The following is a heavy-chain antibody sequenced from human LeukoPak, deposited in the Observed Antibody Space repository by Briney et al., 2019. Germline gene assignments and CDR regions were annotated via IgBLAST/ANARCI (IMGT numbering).Heavy chain of an antibody. J-gene: IGHJ6*03. CDR1: GGSMTNYY. V-gene: IGHV4-4*09. Sequence: PSETPSLTCTVSGGSMTNYYWNWIRQPPGKGLEWIGYISASGTTNYNPSLMSRVTISVDTSKNQFSLKLSSVTAADTAVYYCARGLRYYYYYMDVWGKGTTVTVSS. CDR3: ARGLRYYYYYMDV. CDR2: ISASGTT.